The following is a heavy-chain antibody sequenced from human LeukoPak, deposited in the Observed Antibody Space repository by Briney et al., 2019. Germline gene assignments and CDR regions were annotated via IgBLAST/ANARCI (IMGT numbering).Heavy chain of an antibody. V-gene: IGHV1-69*13. D-gene: IGHD3-10*01. Sequence: SVKVSCKASGCTFSSYSISWVRQAPGQGLEWMGGIIPNFGTANYAQKFQGRVTITADESTSTAYMELSSLRSEDTAVYYCARDIVPAAKPSPNDVLLWFGGTSYYYYGMDVWGQGTTVTVSS. CDR2: IIPNFGTA. J-gene: IGHJ6*02. CDR1: GCTFSSYS. CDR3: ARDIVPAAKPSPNDVLLWFGGTSYYYYGMDV.